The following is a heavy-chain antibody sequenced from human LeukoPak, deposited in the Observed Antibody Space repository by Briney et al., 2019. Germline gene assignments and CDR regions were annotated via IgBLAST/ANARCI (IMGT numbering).Heavy chain of an antibody. V-gene: IGHV3-23*01. Sequence: GGSLRLSCAASGFTFGSYGMNWVRQAPGKGLEWVSAISGSGGITYYADSVKGRFTISRDNSKNTVYRQMNRLRVEDTAVYYRAGSSGWYLAYWGQGTLVIGSS. CDR2: ISGSGGIT. D-gene: IGHD6-19*01. CDR3: AGSSGWYLAY. J-gene: IGHJ4*02. CDR1: GFTFGSYG.